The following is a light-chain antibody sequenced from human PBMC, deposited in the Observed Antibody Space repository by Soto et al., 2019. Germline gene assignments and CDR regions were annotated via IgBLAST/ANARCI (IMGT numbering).Light chain of an antibody. CDR3: QQYHIYSGT. CDR2: DAS. V-gene: IGKV3-20*01. Sequence: DIVLTQSPGTQPLSPGERATLSCRASQSVSSSYLAWYQQKPGQAPRLLIYDASNRATGIPARFSGSGSGTEFTLTINSLQPDDFATYYCQQYHIYSGTFGQGTKVDIK. CDR1: QSVSSSY. J-gene: IGKJ1*01.